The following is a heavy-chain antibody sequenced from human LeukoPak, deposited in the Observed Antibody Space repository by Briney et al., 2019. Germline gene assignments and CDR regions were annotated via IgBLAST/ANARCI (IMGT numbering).Heavy chain of an antibody. V-gene: IGHV4-59*01. CDR3: TRGGYNYDSPPGDPFDY. CDR1: GGSISSYY. J-gene: IGHJ4*02. D-gene: IGHD5-18*01. Sequence: SETLSLTCTVSGGSISSYYWSWIRQPPGKGLEWIGYIYYRGNTNYNPSLKSRVTISVDMSKNKFSLKLNSVTAADTAVYYCTRGGYNYDSPPGDPFDYWGQGTLVTVSS. CDR2: IYYRGNT.